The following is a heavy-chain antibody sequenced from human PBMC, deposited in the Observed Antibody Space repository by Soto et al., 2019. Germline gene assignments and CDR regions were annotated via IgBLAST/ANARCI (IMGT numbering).Heavy chain of an antibody. CDR1: GGSISSGGYS. J-gene: IGHJ6*02. V-gene: IGHV4-30-2*01. Sequence: QLQLQESGSGLVKPSQTLSLTCAVSGGSISSGGYSWSWIRQPPGKGLEWIGYIYHSGSTYYNPXXKRXXXISVDRSKNQXXLXLXXVTAADTAVYYCARNPLGHYDFWSGLWDYYYGMDVWGQGTTVTVSS. CDR3: ARNPLGHYDFWSGLWDYYYGMDV. D-gene: IGHD3-3*01. CDR2: IYHSGST.